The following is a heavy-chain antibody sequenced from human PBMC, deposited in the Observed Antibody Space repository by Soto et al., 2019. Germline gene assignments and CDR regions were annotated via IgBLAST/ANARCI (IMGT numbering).Heavy chain of an antibody. CDR3: ARADRPGSGTYCLDY. J-gene: IGHJ4*02. CDR2: MNPNTGNT. CDR1: GYTLSSYG. D-gene: IGHD3-10*01. Sequence: VNLSCKASGYTLSSYGGNRVRQAAEQGLEWMGWMNPNTGNTGYAQKFQGRVTLTRDTSISTAYLELSSLTSEDTAVYYCARADRPGSGTYCLDYWGQGTLVTVSS. V-gene: IGHV1-8*02.